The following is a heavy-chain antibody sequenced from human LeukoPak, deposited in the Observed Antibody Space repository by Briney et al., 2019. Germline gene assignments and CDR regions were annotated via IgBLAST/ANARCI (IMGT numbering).Heavy chain of an antibody. CDR2: ISHDGSNK. J-gene: IGHJ4*02. CDR3: ARDLSLLWFGELLAGIDY. V-gene: IGHV3-30*19. D-gene: IGHD3-10*01. CDR1: GFTFSSYG. Sequence: GSLRLSCAASGFTFSSYGMHWVRQAPGKGLEWVAVISHDGSNKYYADSVKGRFTISRDNSKNTLYLQMNSLRSDDTAVYYCARDLSLLWFGELLAGIDYWGQGTLVTVSS.